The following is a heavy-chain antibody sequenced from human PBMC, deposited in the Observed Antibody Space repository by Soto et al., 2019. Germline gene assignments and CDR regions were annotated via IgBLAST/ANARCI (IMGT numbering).Heavy chain of an antibody. CDR3: AKDADGYEM. CDR1: VFTFSTTW. D-gene: IGHD5-12*01. V-gene: IGHV3-7*01. Sequence: GWALRLSCVASVFTFSTTWLSSLRQAPGEGLEWVANINKDGSQGYYVGSVKGRVTISRDNAENSLFLQMSSLKVEDTAVYYCAKDADGYEMWGQGTQVTVSS. J-gene: IGHJ4*02. CDR2: INKDGSQG.